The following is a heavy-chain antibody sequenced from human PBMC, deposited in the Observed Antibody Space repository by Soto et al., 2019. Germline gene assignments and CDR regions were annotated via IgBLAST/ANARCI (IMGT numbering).Heavy chain of an antibody. D-gene: IGHD6-13*01. CDR1: GGSISSSSYY. V-gene: IGHV4-39*02. Sequence: QLQLQESGPGLVKPSETLSLTCTVSGGSISSSSYYWGWTRQPPGKGLEWIGSIYYSGSTYYNPALRNRVTISEDTSKTQFSQKLSSVTDAATAVYYCAREGQQLSQYYFDYWGQGTLVTVSS. CDR3: AREGQQLSQYYFDY. CDR2: IYYSGST. J-gene: IGHJ4*02.